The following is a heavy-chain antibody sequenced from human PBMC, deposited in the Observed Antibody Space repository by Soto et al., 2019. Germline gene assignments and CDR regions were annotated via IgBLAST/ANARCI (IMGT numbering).Heavy chain of an antibody. V-gene: IGHV4-4*02. D-gene: IGHD3-22*01. CDR2: IYHSGST. Sequence: TSETLSLTCAVSGGSISSSNWWSWVRQPPGKGLEWIGEIYHSGSTNYNPSLKSRVTISVDKSKNQFSLKLSSVTAADTAVYYCARGPYDSSGSRYRTFDYWGQGTLVTVSS. CDR1: GGSISSSNW. J-gene: IGHJ4*02. CDR3: ARGPYDSSGSRYRTFDY.